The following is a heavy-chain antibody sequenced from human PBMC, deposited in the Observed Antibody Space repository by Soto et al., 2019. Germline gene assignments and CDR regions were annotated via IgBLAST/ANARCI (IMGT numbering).Heavy chain of an antibody. CDR2: IIPIFGTA. J-gene: IGHJ3*02. Sequence: SVKVSCKASGGTFSSYAISWVLQAPGQGLEWMGGIIPIFGTANYAQKFQGRVTITADESTSTAYMELSSLRSEDTAVYYCARDMEGDILTGRPHPEAFDIWGQGTMVTGSS. V-gene: IGHV1-69*13. D-gene: IGHD3-9*01. CDR3: ARDMEGDILTGRPHPEAFDI. CDR1: GGTFSSYA.